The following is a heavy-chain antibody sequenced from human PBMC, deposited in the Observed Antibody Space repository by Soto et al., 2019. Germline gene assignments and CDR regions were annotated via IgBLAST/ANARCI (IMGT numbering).Heavy chain of an antibody. CDR3: ASTRVGYCSSASCSLGSYGMDV. D-gene: IGHD2-2*01. Sequence: QVQLVQSGAEVKKPGSSVKVSCKASGGTFSSYAISWVRQAPGQGLEWMGGIIPIFGTANYAQKFQGRVTITADESTSPDDMELSSLRCEDTAVYYCASTRVGYCSSASCSLGSYGMDVWGRGATVTVSS. CDR1: GGTFSSYA. J-gene: IGHJ6*02. V-gene: IGHV1-69*01. CDR2: IIPIFGTA.